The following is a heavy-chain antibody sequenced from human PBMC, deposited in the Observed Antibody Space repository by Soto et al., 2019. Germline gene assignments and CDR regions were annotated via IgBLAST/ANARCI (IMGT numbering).Heavy chain of an antibody. J-gene: IGHJ3*02. D-gene: IGHD2-2*01. Sequence: ASVKVSCKASGYTFTGYYMHWVRQAPGQGLEWMGWINPNSGGTNYAQKFQGWVTMTRDTSIGTAYMELGRLGSDDTAVYYCAREGVRNQLLVAFDIWGQGTMVTVSS. V-gene: IGHV1-2*04. CDR2: INPNSGGT. CDR1: GYTFTGYY. CDR3: AREGVRNQLLVAFDI.